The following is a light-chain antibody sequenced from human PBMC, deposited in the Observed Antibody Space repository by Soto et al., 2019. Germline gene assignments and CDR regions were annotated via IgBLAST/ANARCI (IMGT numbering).Light chain of an antibody. V-gene: IGLV2-11*01. CDR2: DVG. Sequence: QSVLTQPRSVSGSPGQSVTISCTGTSSDVGAYNYVSWYQHHPGKAPKLMIYDVGRRPSGVPDRFSGSKSGYTASLTISGLQAEDEGDYYCCSYAGSYRRVFGGGTKVTVL. CDR3: CSYAGSYRRV. CDR1: SSDVGAYNY. J-gene: IGLJ2*01.